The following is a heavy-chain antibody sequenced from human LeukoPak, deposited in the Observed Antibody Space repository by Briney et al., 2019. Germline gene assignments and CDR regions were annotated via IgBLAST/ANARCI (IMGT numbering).Heavy chain of an antibody. J-gene: IGHJ4*02. V-gene: IGHV3-30-3*01. CDR2: ISYDGSNK. CDR3: ARDYLYAFDY. Sequence: GGSLRLSCAASGFTFSSYAMHWVRQAPGKGLEWVAVISYDGSNKYYADSVKGRFTISGDNSKNTLYLQMNSLRAEDTAVYYCARDYLYAFDYWGQGTLVTVSS. D-gene: IGHD2/OR15-2a*01. CDR1: GFTFSSYA.